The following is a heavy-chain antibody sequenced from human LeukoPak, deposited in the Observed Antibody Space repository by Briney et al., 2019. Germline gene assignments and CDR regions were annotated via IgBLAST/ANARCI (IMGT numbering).Heavy chain of an antibody. V-gene: IGHV4-39*02. Sequence: SETLSLTCTVSGGSISGSSYYWGWIRQPPGKGLEWIGSIYYSGSTYYNPSLKSRVTISVDTSKNRFSLKLNSVTATDTAVYYCARAGVVPAAINSNYGFDYWGQGTLVTVSS. J-gene: IGHJ4*02. CDR3: ARAGVVPAAINSNYGFDY. CDR1: GGSISGSSYY. D-gene: IGHD2-2*02. CDR2: IYYSGST.